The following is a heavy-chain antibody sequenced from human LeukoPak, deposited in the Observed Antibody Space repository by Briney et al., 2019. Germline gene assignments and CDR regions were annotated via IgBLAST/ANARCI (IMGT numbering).Heavy chain of an antibody. D-gene: IGHD3-10*01. CDR3: ARSPGGAYYYGSGSSTPFRY. J-gene: IGHJ4*02. CDR1: GYTFTSYG. Sequence: ASVKVSCKASGYTFTSYGISWVRQAPGQGLEWMGWISAYNGNTNYAQKLQGRVTMTTDTSTSTAYMELRSLRSDDTAVYYCARSPGGAYYYGSGSSTPFRYWGQGTLVTVSS. V-gene: IGHV1-18*01. CDR2: ISAYNGNT.